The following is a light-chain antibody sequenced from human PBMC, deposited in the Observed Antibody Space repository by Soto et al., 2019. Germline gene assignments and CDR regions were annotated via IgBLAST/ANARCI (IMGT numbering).Light chain of an antibody. CDR3: MQATHWPLYT. CDR2: KVS. Sequence: DVVMTQSPLSLPVTLGQPASISCRSSQSLVHSDGNTYLSWFQQRPGQSPRRLLYKVSNRDSGVADRFSGSGSGTDFTLKISSVEAEDIGAYYCMQATHWPLYTFGQGTKLEI. J-gene: IGKJ2*01. V-gene: IGKV2-30*02. CDR1: QSLVHSDGNTY.